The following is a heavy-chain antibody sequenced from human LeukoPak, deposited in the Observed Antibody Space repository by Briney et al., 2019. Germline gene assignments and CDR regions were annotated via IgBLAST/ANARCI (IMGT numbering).Heavy chain of an antibody. V-gene: IGHV1-69*01. Sequence: SVKVSCKASGGTFSSYAISWVRQAPGQGLEWMGGIIPIFGTANYAQEFQGRVTITADESTSTAYMELSSLGSEDTAVYYCARDPIVVVPADTYSVKNCYYYGMDVWGKGTTVTVSS. D-gene: IGHD2-2*01. CDR2: IIPIFGTA. CDR3: ARDPIVVVPADTYSVKNCYYYGMDV. CDR1: GGTFSSYA. J-gene: IGHJ6*04.